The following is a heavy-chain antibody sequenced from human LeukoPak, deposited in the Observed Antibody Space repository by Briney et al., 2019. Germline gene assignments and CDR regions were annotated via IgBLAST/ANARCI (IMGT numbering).Heavy chain of an antibody. CDR3: AKDVYDFWSGCAIDY. Sequence: TGGSLRLSCAASGFTLDDYAMHWVRQAPGKGLEWVSLISGDGGSTYYADSVKGRFTISRDNSKNSLYLQMNSLRTEDTALYYCAKDVYDFWSGCAIDYWGQGTLVTVSS. CDR2: ISGDGGST. J-gene: IGHJ4*02. D-gene: IGHD3-3*01. V-gene: IGHV3-43*02. CDR1: GFTLDDYA.